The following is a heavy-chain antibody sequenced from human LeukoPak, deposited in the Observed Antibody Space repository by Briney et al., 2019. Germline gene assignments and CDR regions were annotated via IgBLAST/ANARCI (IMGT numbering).Heavy chain of an antibody. CDR1: GFTFRTYA. J-gene: IGHJ4*02. D-gene: IGHD5-12*01. CDR3: VTSDTVGTPSYTY. Sequence: PGGSLRLSCAASGFTFRTYAVSWVRQAPGKGLDWVSGISASGYTKYIADSVKGRFTISRDNSKNTVYLQMNSLRADDTAVYYFVTSDTVGTPSYTYWGQGTLVTVSS. CDR2: ISASGYTK. V-gene: IGHV3-23*01.